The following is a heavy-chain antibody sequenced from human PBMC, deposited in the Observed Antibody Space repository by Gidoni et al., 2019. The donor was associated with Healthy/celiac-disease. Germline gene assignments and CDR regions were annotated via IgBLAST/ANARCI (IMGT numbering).Heavy chain of an antibody. Sequence: QVQLVESGGGVVQPGRSLRLSCAASGFTFSSYGMHWVRQAPGKGLEWVAVIWYDGSNKYYADSVKGRFTISRDNSKNTLYLQMNSLRAEDTAVYYCARFGSDSSGYGVAWGQGTLVTVSS. J-gene: IGHJ5*02. CDR3: ARFGSDSSGYGVA. V-gene: IGHV3-33*01. D-gene: IGHD3-22*01. CDR1: GFTFSSYG. CDR2: IWYDGSNK.